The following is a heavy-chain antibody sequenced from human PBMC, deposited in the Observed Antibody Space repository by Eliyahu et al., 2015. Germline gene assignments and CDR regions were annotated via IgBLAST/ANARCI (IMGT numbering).Heavy chain of an antibody. D-gene: IGHD3-16*01. V-gene: IGHV3-53*01. Sequence: EVQLVESGGGLIQPGGSLRLSCAASGFTXSSNYMSGVRXTPGKGLEWLSVMYNGGATYXADSVKGRFTISRDNSKNTLYLQMNSLRADDTAVYYCARDLGAYKRAFDYWGQGTLVTVSS. CDR3: ARDLGAYKRAFDY. CDR1: GFTXSSNY. J-gene: IGHJ4*02. CDR2: MYNGGAT.